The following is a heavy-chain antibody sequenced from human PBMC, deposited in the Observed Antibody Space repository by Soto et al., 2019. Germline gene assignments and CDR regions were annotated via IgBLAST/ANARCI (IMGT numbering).Heavy chain of an antibody. CDR1: GGSVSSGSYY. Sequence: SETLSLTCTVSGGSVSSGSYYWSWILQPPGKGLEWIGYIYYSGSTNYNPSLKSRVTISVDTSKNQFSLKLSSVTAADTAVYYCARDVGYCSGGSCSPGGNWFDPWGQGTLVTVSS. V-gene: IGHV4-61*01. CDR3: ARDVGYCSGGSCSPGGNWFDP. J-gene: IGHJ5*02. D-gene: IGHD2-15*01. CDR2: IYYSGST.